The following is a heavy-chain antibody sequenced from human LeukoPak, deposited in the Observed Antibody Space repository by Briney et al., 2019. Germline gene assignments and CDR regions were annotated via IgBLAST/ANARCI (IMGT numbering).Heavy chain of an antibody. D-gene: IGHD1-26*01. CDR2: IWFDGSNK. CDR1: GFTFSSYG. Sequence: GGSLRLSCAASGFTFSSYGMHWVRQAPGKGLEWVAVIWFDGSNKYYADSVKGRFTISRENSKNTLYLQMNSLRAEDTAVYYCARELPPVAKYYFDYWGQGTLVTVSS. V-gene: IGHV3-33*01. CDR3: ARELPPVAKYYFDY. J-gene: IGHJ4*02.